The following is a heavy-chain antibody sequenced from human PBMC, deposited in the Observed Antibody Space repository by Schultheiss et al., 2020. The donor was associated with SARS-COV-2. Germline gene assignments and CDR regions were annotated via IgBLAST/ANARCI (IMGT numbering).Heavy chain of an antibody. CDR3: ARLKWELLYNWFDP. D-gene: IGHD1-26*01. J-gene: IGHJ5*02. V-gene: IGHV1-69*13. CDR1: GGTFSSYA. Sequence: SVKVSCKASGGTFSSYAISWVRQAPGQGLEWMGGIIPIFGTANYAQKFQGRVTITADESTSTAYMELSSLRSEDTAVFYCARLKWELLYNWFDPWGQGTLVTVSS. CDR2: IIPIFGTA.